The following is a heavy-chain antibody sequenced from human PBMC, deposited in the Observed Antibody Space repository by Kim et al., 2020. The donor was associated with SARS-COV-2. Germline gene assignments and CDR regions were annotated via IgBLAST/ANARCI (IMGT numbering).Heavy chain of an antibody. CDR2: IIPIFGTR. CDR1: GGTFISHG. Sequence: SVKVSCKASGGTFISHGISWVRQAPGQGLEWMGGIIPIFGTRDYAQKFQGRVTISADESTSTAYMELSSLRSEDTAVYYCARAKNTEVTDSSFDYWGQGTLVTVSS. V-gene: IGHV1-69*13. J-gene: IGHJ4*02. D-gene: IGHD2-21*01. CDR3: ARAKNTEVTDSSFDY.